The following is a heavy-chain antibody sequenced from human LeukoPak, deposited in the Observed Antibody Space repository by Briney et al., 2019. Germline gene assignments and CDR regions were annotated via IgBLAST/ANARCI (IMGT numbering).Heavy chain of an antibody. V-gene: IGHV3-33*01. CDR2: IWYDGSNK. Sequence: GRSLRLSCAASGFTFSSYGMHWVRQAPGKGLEWVAVIWYDGSNKYYADSVKGRFTISRDNSKNTLYLQMNSLRAEDTAVYYCARSGYSSSWHFDYWGQGTLVTVSS. CDR3: ARSGYSSSWHFDY. J-gene: IGHJ4*02. CDR1: GFTFSSYG. D-gene: IGHD6-13*01.